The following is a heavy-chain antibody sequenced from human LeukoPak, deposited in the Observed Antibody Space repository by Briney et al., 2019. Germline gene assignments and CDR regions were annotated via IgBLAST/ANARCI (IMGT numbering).Heavy chain of an antibody. V-gene: IGHV6-1*01. CDR3: ARGDQNFDF. CDR2: IYYRSKWSN. Sequence: SQTLSLTCAISGDSVSSKSVWNWIRQSPSRGLEWLGRIYYRSKWSNNYAVSVKSRITINPDTSKNQFSLQLSSVTTEDTAVYYCARGDQNFDFWGQGTLVTVSS. J-gene: IGHJ4*02. D-gene: IGHD5-24*01. CDR1: GDSVSSKSV.